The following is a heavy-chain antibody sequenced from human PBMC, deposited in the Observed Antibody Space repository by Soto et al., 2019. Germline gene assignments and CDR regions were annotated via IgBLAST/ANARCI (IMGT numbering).Heavy chain of an antibody. D-gene: IGHD4-17*01. CDR2: IKSKTDGGTT. CDR3: TTAGIYGDYDAFDI. CDR1: GFTFINAW. J-gene: IGHJ3*02. V-gene: IGHV3-15*01. Sequence: PGGSLRLSCAASGFTFINAWMSWVRQAPGKGLEWVGRIKSKTDGGTTDYAAPVKGRFTISRDDSKNTLYLQMNSLKTEDTAVYYCTTAGIYGDYDAFDIWGQGTMVTVSS.